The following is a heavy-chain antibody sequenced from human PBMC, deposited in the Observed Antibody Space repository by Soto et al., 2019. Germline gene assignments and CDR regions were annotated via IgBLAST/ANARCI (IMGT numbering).Heavy chain of an antibody. J-gene: IGHJ6*02. D-gene: IGHD5-18*01. CDR2: ISYDGSNK. V-gene: IGHV3-30*18. CDR1: GFTFSSYG. CDR3: AKDVGYSYGYYYYGMDV. Sequence: GGSLRLSCAASGFTFSSYGMHWVRQAPGKGLERVAVISYDGSNKYYADSVKGRFTISRDNSKNTLYLQMNSLRAEDTAVYYCAKDVGYSYGYYYYGMDVWGQGTTVTVSS.